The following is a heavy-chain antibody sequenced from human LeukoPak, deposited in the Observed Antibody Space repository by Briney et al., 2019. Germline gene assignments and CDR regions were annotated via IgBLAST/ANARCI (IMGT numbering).Heavy chain of an antibody. CDR2: IYNSGST. V-gene: IGHV4-59*08. J-gene: IGHJ4*02. CDR3: ARVMGDGSGYYPFDY. D-gene: IGHD3-22*01. CDR1: GGSISSYY. Sequence: PSETLSLTCTVSGGSISSYYWSWIRQPPGKGLEWIGYIYNSGSTNYNPSLKSRVTISVDTSKNQISLKLNSVTAADTAVYYCARVMGDGSGYYPFDYWGQGTLATVSS.